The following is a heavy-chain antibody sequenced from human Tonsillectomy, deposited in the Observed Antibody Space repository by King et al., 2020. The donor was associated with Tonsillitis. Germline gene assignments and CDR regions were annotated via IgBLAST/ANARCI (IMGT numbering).Heavy chain of an antibody. D-gene: IGHD3-16*02. CDR1: GFTFSSYA. CDR2: ISGSGGST. J-gene: IGHJ4*02. CDR3: AKDLDDYVWGSYRYYY. V-gene: IGHV3-23*04. Sequence: EVQLVESGGGLVQPGGSLRLSCAASGFTFSSYAMSWFRQAPGKGLEWGTSISGSGGSTYYAHSVKGRFTIPRDNSKNTLCLQMNRQRAEDEAVYYCAKDLDDYVWGSYRYYYWGQGTLVTVSS.